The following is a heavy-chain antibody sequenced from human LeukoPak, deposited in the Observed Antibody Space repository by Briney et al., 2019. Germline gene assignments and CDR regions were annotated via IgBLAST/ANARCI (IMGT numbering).Heavy chain of an antibody. V-gene: IGHV4-30-2*03. CDR1: GGSISSGVYS. CDR2: IYYSGRT. J-gene: IGHJ5*02. D-gene: IGHD6-6*01. Sequence: SETLSLTCAVSGGSISSGVYSWSWIRQPPGKGLEWIGSIYYSGRTFSTPSLKSRVIISVDTSKNQFSLKLSSVTAADTAVYYCARSQHEYSSSVTWFDPWGQGTLVTVSS. CDR3: ARSQHEYSSSVTWFDP.